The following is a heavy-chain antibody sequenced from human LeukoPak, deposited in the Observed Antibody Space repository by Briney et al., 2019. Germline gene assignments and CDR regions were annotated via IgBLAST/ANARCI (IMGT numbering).Heavy chain of an antibody. J-gene: IGHJ4*02. CDR2: IKEDGSEK. CDR3: ARGSGWHDF. Sequence: PGGSLRLSCTASGFTFSSYWMSWVRQAPGKGVEWVADIKEDGSEKYHVDSVKGGFTVSRDNAESSLYLQMNSLRAEDTAVYFCARGSGWHDFWGQGTLVTVSS. CDR1: GFTFSSYW. V-gene: IGHV3-7*04. D-gene: IGHD6-19*01.